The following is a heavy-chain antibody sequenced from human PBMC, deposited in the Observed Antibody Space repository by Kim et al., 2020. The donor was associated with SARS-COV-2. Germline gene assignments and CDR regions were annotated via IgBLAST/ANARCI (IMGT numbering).Heavy chain of an antibody. CDR1: GFTFSNYW. CDR3: ARGSDRDSSSSTRTDY. V-gene: IGHV3-7*04. Sequence: GGSLRLSCAASGFTFSNYWMNWVRQAPGKGLEWVANIKQDGSEKYYVDSVKGRFTISRDNAKNSLYLQMNSLRAEDTAVYYCARGSDRDSSSSTRTDYWGQGTLVTFSS. D-gene: IGHD6-6*01. CDR2: IKQDGSEK. J-gene: IGHJ4*02.